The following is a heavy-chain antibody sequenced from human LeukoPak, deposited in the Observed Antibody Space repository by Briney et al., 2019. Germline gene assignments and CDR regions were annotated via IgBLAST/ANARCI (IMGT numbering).Heavy chain of an antibody. D-gene: IGHD2-2*01. CDR1: GFTFSSYA. CDR2: LSGSGGST. J-gene: IGHJ4*02. V-gene: IGHV3-23*01. Sequence: PGGSLRLSCAASGFTFSSYAMSWVPPAPGKGLEWVSALSGSGGSTYYADSVKGRFTISRDNSKNTLYLQMNSLRAEDTAVYYCAKQRVVVVPAAMSHDYWGQGTLVTVSS. CDR3: AKQRVVVVPAAMSHDY.